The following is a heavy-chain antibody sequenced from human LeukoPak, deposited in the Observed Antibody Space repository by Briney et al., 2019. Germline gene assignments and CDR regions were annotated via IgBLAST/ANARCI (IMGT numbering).Heavy chain of an antibody. CDR3: ARHLYYYDSSGYYHRDDAFDI. D-gene: IGHD3-22*01. CDR2: IYYSGST. Sequence: SETLSLTCTVSGGSISSYYWSWIRQPPGKGLEWIGYIYYSGSTNYNPSLKSRVTISVDTSKNQFSLKLSSVTAADTAVYYCARHLYYYDSSGYYHRDDAFDIWGQGTMVTVSS. CDR1: GGSISSYY. J-gene: IGHJ3*02. V-gene: IGHV4-59*01.